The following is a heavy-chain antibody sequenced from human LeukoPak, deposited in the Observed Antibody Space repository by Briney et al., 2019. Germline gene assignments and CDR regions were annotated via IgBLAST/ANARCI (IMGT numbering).Heavy chain of an antibody. Sequence: SENLSLTCTVSGGSISSHYWSWIRQPPGKGLEWIGEINHSGGTNHNPSLMSRVTISVDTSKNQFSLKLSSVTAADTAVYYCARDRGDYGWFDPWGQGTLVTVSS. J-gene: IGHJ5*02. CDR1: GGSISSHY. CDR3: ARDRGDYGWFDP. D-gene: IGHD4-17*01. V-gene: IGHV4-59*11. CDR2: INHSGGT.